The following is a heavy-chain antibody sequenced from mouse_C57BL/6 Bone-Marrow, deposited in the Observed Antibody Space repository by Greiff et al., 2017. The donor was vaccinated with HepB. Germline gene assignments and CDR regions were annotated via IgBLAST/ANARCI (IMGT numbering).Heavy chain of an antibody. D-gene: IGHD1-1*01. CDR3: ARQEDGSCAIDY. Sequence: EVMLVESGGGLVQSGGSLKLSCAASGFTFSDYYMYLVRQTPEKRLEWVAYISNGGGSTYYPDTVKGRFTISRDNAKNTLYLQMSRLKSEDTAMYYCARQEDGSCAIDYWGQGTSVTVSS. J-gene: IGHJ4*01. CDR1: GFTFSDYY. V-gene: IGHV5-12*01. CDR2: ISNGGGST.